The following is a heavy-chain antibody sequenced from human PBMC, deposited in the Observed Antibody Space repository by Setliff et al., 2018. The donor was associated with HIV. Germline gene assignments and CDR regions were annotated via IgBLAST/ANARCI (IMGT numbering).Heavy chain of an antibody. J-gene: IGHJ3*02. CDR2: IHSSGTA. V-gene: IGHV4-39*02. Sequence: SETLSLTCTVSGGSFSSTTYSWGWIRQPPGMGLEWIGSIHSSGTADYNPSLKSRVAMSVDTSRSQFSLKLSSVTAADTAVYYCARDPFMATIRYAFDIWGQGTMVTVSS. CDR1: GGSFSSTTYS. D-gene: IGHD5-12*01. CDR3: ARDPFMATIRYAFDI.